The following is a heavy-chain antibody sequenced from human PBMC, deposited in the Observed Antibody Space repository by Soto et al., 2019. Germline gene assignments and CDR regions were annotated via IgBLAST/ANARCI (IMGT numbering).Heavy chain of an antibody. J-gene: IGHJ6*02. CDR1: GFTFSDSA. CDR3: LRASWNYYYYGMDI. Sequence: EVQLVESGGGLVQPGGSLKLSCAASGFTFSDSAMHWVRQASGKGLEWVGRIRSKALSYATAYAASVQGRFTISSDDSENTAYLQMNSLKTEDTAVYYCLRASWNYYYYGMDIWGQGTTVTVSS. V-gene: IGHV3-73*02. CDR2: IRSKALSYAT. D-gene: IGHD1-1*01.